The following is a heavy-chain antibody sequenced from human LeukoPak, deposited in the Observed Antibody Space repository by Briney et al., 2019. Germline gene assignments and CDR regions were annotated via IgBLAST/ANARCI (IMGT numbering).Heavy chain of an antibody. CDR3: ARDRGYAPADY. D-gene: IGHD6-25*01. J-gene: IGHJ4*02. CDR2: ISTDNGNT. V-gene: IGHV1-18*01. Sequence: ASVSVSCKASGYSFTSYGISWVRQAPGQGLEWMGWISTDNGNTICAQKLQGRVTMTQDTSTSTAYMELRSLRSDDTAVYYCARDRGYAPADYWGQGTLVTVS. CDR1: GYSFTSYG.